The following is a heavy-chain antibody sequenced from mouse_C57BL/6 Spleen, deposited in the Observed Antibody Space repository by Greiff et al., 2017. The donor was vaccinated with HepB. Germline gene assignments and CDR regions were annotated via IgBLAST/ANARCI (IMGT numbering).Heavy chain of an antibody. CDR3: ARAGYDYDVWFAY. CDR2: INPNNGGT. J-gene: IGHJ3*01. V-gene: IGHV1-18*01. CDR1: GYTFTDYN. Sequence: EVQLQQSGPELVKPGASVKIPCKASGYTFTDYNMDWVKQSHGKSLEGIGDINPNNGGTIYNQKFKGTATLTVDKSSSTAYMELRSLTSEDTAVYYCARAGYDYDVWFAYWGQGTLVTVSA. D-gene: IGHD2-4*01.